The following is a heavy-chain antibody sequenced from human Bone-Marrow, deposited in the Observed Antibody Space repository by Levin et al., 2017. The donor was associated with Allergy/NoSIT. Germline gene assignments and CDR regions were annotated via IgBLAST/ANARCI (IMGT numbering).Heavy chain of an antibody. Sequence: GGSRRLSCAASAFTFSDYYMTWIRQAPGKGREGVAYISGRGSHTEYADSVKGRFTISRDNAKNSLYLQMNSLRAEDTAVYFCARDLGLYDYASGSHPHFDYWGQGTLVTVSS. CDR2: ISGRGSHT. CDR3: ARDLGLYDYASGSHPHFDY. V-gene: IGHV3-11*05. CDR1: AFTFSDYY. D-gene: IGHD3-10*01. J-gene: IGHJ4*02.